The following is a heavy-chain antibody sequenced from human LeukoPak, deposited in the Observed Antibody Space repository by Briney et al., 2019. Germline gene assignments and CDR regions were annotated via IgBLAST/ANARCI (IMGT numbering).Heavy chain of an antibody. V-gene: IGHV4-59*08. D-gene: IGHD2-15*01. CDR3: VRREGYSSSPLGS. CDR2: IHSSGSI. J-gene: IGHJ5*02. CDR1: GGSIYNY. Sequence: PSETLSLTCTVSGGSIYNYWTWIRQPPGKGLEWIGYIHSSGSIHYKPSVRSRVTMSLDTSKNQFSFNLTSVTAADTAVYYCVRREGYSSSPLGSWGQGTLVTVSS.